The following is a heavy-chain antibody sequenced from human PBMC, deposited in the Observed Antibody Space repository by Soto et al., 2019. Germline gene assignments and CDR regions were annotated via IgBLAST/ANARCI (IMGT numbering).Heavy chain of an antibody. Sequence: SETLSLTCTVSGGSISSYYWSWIRQPPGKGLEWIGYIYYSGSTNYNPSLKSRVTISVDTSKNQFSLKLSSVTAADTAVYYCARVAFNTYGDYDYYGMDVWGQGTTVTVSS. J-gene: IGHJ6*02. D-gene: IGHD4-17*01. V-gene: IGHV4-59*01. CDR3: ARVAFNTYGDYDYYGMDV. CDR2: IYYSGST. CDR1: GGSISSYY.